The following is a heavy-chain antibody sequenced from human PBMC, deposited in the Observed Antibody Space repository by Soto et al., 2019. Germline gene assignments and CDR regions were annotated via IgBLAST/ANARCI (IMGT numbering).Heavy chain of an antibody. V-gene: IGHV1-46*01. Sequence: ASVKVSCKASGYTFTSYYMHWVRQAPGQGLEWMGIINPSGGSTSYAQKFQGRVTMTRDTSTSTVYMELSSLRSEDTAVYYCARDSYDILTGYSVNYYYYGMDVWGQGTTVTVSS. CDR2: INPSGGST. CDR1: GYTFTSYY. CDR3: ARDSYDILTGYSVNYYYYGMDV. D-gene: IGHD3-9*01. J-gene: IGHJ6*02.